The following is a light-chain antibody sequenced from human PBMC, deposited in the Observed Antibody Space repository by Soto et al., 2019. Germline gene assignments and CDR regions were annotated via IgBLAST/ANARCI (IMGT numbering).Light chain of an antibody. J-gene: IGKJ2*01. Sequence: EIVLTQSPCTLSLSPGERATLSCRASQSVSSSYLAWYQQHPGQAPRLLIYGASSRATGIPDRFRGSGSGTDFTLTISRLEPEDFAVYYCQQYGSAPLTFGQGTKLEIK. V-gene: IGKV3-20*01. CDR1: QSVSSSY. CDR3: QQYGSAPLT. CDR2: GAS.